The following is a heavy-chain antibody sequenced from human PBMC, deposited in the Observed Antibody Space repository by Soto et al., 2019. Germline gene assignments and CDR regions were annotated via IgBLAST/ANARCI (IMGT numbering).Heavy chain of an antibody. V-gene: IGHV4-4*07. Sequence: PSETLSLTCTVSGGSISSHYWSWIRQPAGKGLEWIGRIYTSGSTNYNPSLKSRVTMSVDTSKNQFSLKLSSVTAADTAVYYCAREGLRITIFFHYGMDVWGQGTTVTVSS. CDR1: GGSISSHY. CDR2: IYTSGST. D-gene: IGHD3-9*01. J-gene: IGHJ6*02. CDR3: AREGLRITIFFHYGMDV.